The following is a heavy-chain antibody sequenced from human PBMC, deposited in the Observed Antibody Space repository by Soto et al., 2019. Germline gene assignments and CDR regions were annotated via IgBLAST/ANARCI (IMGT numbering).Heavy chain of an antibody. V-gene: IGHV2-5*02. D-gene: IGHD3-10*01. Sequence: SGPTLVNPTQTLTLTCTFSGFSLSTEGVAVGWIRQPPGKALEWLSVIYWDDDQRSSTSLRSRLTITKDTSKNHVVLTMTNMDPLDTATYYCAQRDRASGGLLDYWGQ. CDR2: IYWDDDQ. J-gene: IGHJ4*02. CDR3: AQRDRASGGLLDY. CDR1: GFSLSTEGVA.